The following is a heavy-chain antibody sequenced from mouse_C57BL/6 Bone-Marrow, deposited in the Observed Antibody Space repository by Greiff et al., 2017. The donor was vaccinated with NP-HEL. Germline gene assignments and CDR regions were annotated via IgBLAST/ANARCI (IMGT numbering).Heavy chain of an antibody. V-gene: IGHV1-52*01. CDR1: GYTFTSYW. J-gene: IGHJ3*01. CDR3: ALIYYGNYGFAY. Sequence: VQLQQPGAELVRPGSSVKLSCKASGYTFTSYWMHWVKQRPIQGLEWIGNIDPSDSETHYNQKFKDKATLTVDKSSSTAYMQLSSLTSEDSAVYYCALIYYGNYGFAYWGQGTLVTVSA. CDR2: IDPSDSET. D-gene: IGHD2-1*01.